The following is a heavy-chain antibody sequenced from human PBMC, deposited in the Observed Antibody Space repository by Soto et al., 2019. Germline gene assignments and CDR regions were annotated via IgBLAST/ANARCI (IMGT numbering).Heavy chain of an antibody. Sequence: ASETLSLTCTVSGGSISSGGYYWSWIRQHPGKGLEWIGYIYYSGSTYYNPSLKSRVTISVDTSKNQFSLKLSSVTAADTAVYYCAREYYYDSPDRFDPWGQGTLVTVSS. CDR1: GGSISSGGYY. CDR3: AREYYYDSPDRFDP. V-gene: IGHV4-31*03. CDR2: IYYSGST. J-gene: IGHJ5*02. D-gene: IGHD3-22*01.